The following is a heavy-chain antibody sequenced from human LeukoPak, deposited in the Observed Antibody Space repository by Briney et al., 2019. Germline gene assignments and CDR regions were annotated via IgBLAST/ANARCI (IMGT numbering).Heavy chain of an antibody. CDR3: AKSWGVEYTDGFFIGVDY. CDR1: GFSFGNYA. J-gene: IGHJ4*02. D-gene: IGHD2-8*01. Sequence: GGSLRLSCAASGFSFGNYAMNWVRQAPGKGLEWVSGISTGGSRYYADSVKGRFSISRDNSKNTLYLQMNSLRVEDTAVFYCAKSWGVEYTDGFFIGVDYWGQGTLVTVSS. V-gene: IGHV3-23*01. CDR2: ISTGGSR.